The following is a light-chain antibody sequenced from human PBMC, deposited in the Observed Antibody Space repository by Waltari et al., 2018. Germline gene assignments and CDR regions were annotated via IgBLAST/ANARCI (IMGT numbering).Light chain of an antibody. CDR2: EDS. J-gene: IGLJ7*01. Sequence: QSVLTQPPSVSAAPGQRVTISCSGGSSNIGNNYVSWYRQFPGTAPKLLIYEDSERPPGVPGRFSGSKSGTSATLDITGLQAGDEADYYCCTWDSSLSGAVFGGGTHLTVL. V-gene: IGLV1-51*02. CDR3: CTWDSSLSGAV. CDR1: SSNIGNNY.